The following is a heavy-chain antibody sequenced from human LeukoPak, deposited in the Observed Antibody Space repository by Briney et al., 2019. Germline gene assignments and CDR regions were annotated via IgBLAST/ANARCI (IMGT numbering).Heavy chain of an antibody. CDR2: ISSSSSYI. CDR1: GFTFSSYS. CDR3: ARERTGGTYYCDY. J-gene: IGHJ4*02. Sequence: GGSLRLSCAASGFTFSSYSMNWVRQAPGKGREWVSSISSSSSYIYYADSVKGRFTISRDNAKNSLYLQMNSLRAEDTAVYYCARERTGGTYYCDYWGQGTLVTVSS. V-gene: IGHV3-21*01.